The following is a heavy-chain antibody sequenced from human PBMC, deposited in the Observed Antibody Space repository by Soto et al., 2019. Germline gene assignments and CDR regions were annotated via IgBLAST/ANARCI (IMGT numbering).Heavy chain of an antibody. J-gene: IGHJ3*01. D-gene: IGHD3-9*01. Sequence: EVQLVESGGGLVQPGGSLRLSCADSGFSFSSYWMHWVRQGPGKGLVWVARINTDGSSTNYADSVKGRFTISRDNAKNTLYLQMSSVRAEDTAVYYCARSPGGYYIDWGQGTMVTVSS. V-gene: IGHV3-74*01. CDR3: ARSPGGYYID. CDR2: INTDGSST. CDR1: GFSFSSYW.